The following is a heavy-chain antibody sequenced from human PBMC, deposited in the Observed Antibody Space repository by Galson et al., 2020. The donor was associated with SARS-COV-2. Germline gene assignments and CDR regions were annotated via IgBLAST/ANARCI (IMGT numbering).Heavy chain of an antibody. CDR2: ITWSGSST. CDR3: AKGGYYDSSGDAIDYYFDD. J-gene: IGHJ4*02. Sequence: GGSLRLSCAASVFTFSSYAMSWVRQAPGKGLEWVSGITWSGSSTYYAASVKGRFTISRDNYKNTLYLQMNSLRAEDTAVYHCAKGGYYDSSGDAIDYYFDDWGQGTLVTVSS. CDR1: VFTFSSYA. V-gene: IGHV3-23*01. D-gene: IGHD3-22*01.